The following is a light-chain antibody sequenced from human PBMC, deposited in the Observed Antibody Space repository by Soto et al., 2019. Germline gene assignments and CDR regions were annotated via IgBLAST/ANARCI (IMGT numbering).Light chain of an antibody. CDR2: AAS. CDR1: QSISSY. V-gene: IGKV1-39*01. CDR3: QQSYSTPWT. J-gene: IGKJ1*01. Sequence: DIQMTQSPSSLSASVGDRVTITCRASQSISSYLNWYQQKPGKAPKLLIYAASSLQSGVPSRFSCSGSGTEFALTISRLQPEDVATYYCQQSYSTPWTFGQGTKVEIK.